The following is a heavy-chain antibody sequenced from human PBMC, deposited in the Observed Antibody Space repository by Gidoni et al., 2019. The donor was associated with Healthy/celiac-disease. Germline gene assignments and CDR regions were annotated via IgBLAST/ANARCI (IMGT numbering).Heavy chain of an antibody. D-gene: IGHD5-12*01. V-gene: IGHV3-7*03. J-gene: IGHJ3*02. CDR2: IKQDVSEK. Sequence: EVQLVESGGGLVQPGGSLRLSCADCGFTFSSYWMRWVRQAPGKGLEWVANIKQDVSEKYYVDSVKGRFTISRDNAKNSLYLQMNSLRAEDTAVYYCARAIKWAFDIWGQGTMVTVSS. CDR1: GFTFSSYW. CDR3: ARAIKWAFDI.